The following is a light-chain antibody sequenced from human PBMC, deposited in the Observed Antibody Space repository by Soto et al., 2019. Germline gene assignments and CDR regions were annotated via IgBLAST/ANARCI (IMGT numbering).Light chain of an antibody. V-gene: IGKV3-20*01. CDR1: QSVSGSY. Sequence: EIVLTQSPGTLSLSPGERATLSCRASQSVSGSYLAWFQQKPGQAPRLLIYDASTRATGVRGRFSGSGSGTDFSLTISRLEPEDFAVYYCQHYGSSPWTFGQGTKVEIK. J-gene: IGKJ1*01. CDR3: QHYGSSPWT. CDR2: DAS.